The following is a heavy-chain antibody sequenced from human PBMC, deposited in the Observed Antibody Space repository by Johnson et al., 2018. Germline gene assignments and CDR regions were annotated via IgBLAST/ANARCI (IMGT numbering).Heavy chain of an antibody. J-gene: IGHJ1*01. CDR1: GFTFSTYA. CDR3: AKGGMVVTNIQYLQH. D-gene: IGHD2-21*02. V-gene: IGHV3-30*18. CDR2: ISHDGSDK. Sequence: QVQLVQSGGGVVQPGGSLRLSCAASGFTFSTYAMTWVRQAPGKGLEWLAAISHDGSDKYYADSVKGRFTISRDNSKNKLYVQMNTQRAEDMALYYCAKGGMVVTNIQYLQHWGQGTRVTVSS.